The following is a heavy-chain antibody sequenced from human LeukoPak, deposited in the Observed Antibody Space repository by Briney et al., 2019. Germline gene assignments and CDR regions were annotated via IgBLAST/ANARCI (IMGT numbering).Heavy chain of an antibody. CDR1: GFTFSSFT. CDR3: AKGDDIVPYYFDY. J-gene: IGHJ4*02. Sequence: GGSLRLSCAASGFTFSSFTMNWVRQAPGKGLEWVSTISSRSDYIYYADSVKGRFTISRDNSKNTLYLQMNSLRAEDTAVYYCAKGDDIVPYYFDYWGQGTLVTVSS. D-gene: IGHD2-15*01. CDR2: ISSRSDYI. V-gene: IGHV3-23*01.